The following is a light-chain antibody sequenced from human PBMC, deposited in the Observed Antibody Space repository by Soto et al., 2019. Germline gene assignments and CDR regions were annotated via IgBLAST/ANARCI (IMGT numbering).Light chain of an antibody. J-gene: IGKJ1*01. Sequence: EIVFKQSPGTLSFSPGERATLSFRASQSVSSTYLAWYQHKPGQAPRLLIYGPSSRAAGIPARFSGSGSGTDFTLTISSLQSEDFAVYYCLQYDDWHRTFGQGTKVAIK. CDR2: GPS. V-gene: IGKV3-20*01. CDR3: LQYDDWHRT. CDR1: QSVSSTY.